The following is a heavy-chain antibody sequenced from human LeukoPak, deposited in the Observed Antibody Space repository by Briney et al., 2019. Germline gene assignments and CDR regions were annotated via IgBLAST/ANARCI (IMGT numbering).Heavy chain of an antibody. CDR3: ARDLGSLGGYYFDY. CDR1: GFTFSSYS. D-gene: IGHD1-26*01. J-gene: IGHJ4*02. CDR2: ISSSSSYI. Sequence: PGGSLRLSCAASGFTFSSYSMNWVRQAPGKGLEWVSSISSSSSYIYYADSVKGRFTISRDNAKNSLYLQMNSLRAEDTAVYYCARDLGSLGGYYFDYWGQGTLVTVSS. V-gene: IGHV3-21*01.